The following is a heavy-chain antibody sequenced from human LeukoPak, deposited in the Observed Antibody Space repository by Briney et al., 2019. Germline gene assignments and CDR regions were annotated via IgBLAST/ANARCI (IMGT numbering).Heavy chain of an antibody. J-gene: IGHJ3*02. D-gene: IGHD1-26*01. CDR1: GFTVSSNY. CDR3: ARDVGFIVGATPGAFDI. V-gene: IGHV3-66*01. CDR2: IYSGGNT. Sequence: PGGSLRLSCAPSGFTVSSNYMTWVRQARGKGLEWVSVIYSGGNTYYADSVKGRFTISRDNTKNTVYLQMNSLRADDTAVYCCARDVGFIVGATPGAFDIWGQGTMVTVSS.